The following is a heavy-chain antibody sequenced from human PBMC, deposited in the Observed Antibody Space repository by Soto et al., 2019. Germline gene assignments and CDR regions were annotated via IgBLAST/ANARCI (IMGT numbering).Heavy chain of an antibody. CDR1: GYTFTSYY. CDR2: INPSCGST. J-gene: IGHJ4*02. D-gene: IGHD2-21*02. Sequence: ASVEVSCKASGYTFTSYYMHWVRQAPGEGLEWMGIINPSCGSTNYAQKFQGRVTMTRDTSTSTVYMELTSLRSEDTAMFYCARGGSMVVMTDGFDLWGEGTMVTV. CDR3: ARGGSMVVMTDGFDL. V-gene: IGHV1-46*01.